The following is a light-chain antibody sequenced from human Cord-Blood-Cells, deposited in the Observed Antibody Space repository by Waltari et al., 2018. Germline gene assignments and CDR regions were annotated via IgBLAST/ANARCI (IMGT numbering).Light chain of an antibody. CDR1: KLGYKY. J-gene: IGLJ2*01. CDR3: QAWDSSTVV. CDR2: QAS. Sequence: SYELTQPPSVSVSPGQTASITCSGDKLGYKYACWYQQKPGQSPVLVIYQASKRPSGIPGRFSGSNSGNTATLTISGTQAMDEADYYCQAWDSSTVVFGGGTKLTVL. V-gene: IGLV3-1*01.